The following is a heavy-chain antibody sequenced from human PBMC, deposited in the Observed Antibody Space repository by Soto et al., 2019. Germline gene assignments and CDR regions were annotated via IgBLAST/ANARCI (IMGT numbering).Heavy chain of an antibody. V-gene: IGHV4-30-2*01. J-gene: IGHJ4*02. CDR3: AAHYGSPLAVY. Sequence: QLQLQESGSGLVKPSQTLSLTCTVSAGAINTAASSWAWVRQPPGDGLDFIGYIYHGGTSFLNPSLRSRLIILVDRSKNQISLKLGPVTAADTAVYYCAAHYGSPLAVYWGQGTLVTVSS. CDR2: IYHGGTS. D-gene: IGHD3-10*01. CDR1: AGAINTAASS.